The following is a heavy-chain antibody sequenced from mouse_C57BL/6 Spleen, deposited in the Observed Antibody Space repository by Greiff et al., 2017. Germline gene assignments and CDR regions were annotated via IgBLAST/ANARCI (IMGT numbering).Heavy chain of an antibody. Sequence: QVQLQQSGPGLVAPSQSLSITCTVSGFSLTSYGVDWVRQSPGTGLEWLGVIWGVGSTNYNSALKSRLSISKDNSKSQVFLKMNSLQTDDTAMYYCARLDSSTAMDDWGQGTSVTVSS. CDR1: GFSLTSYG. V-gene: IGHV2-6*01. J-gene: IGHJ4*01. CDR2: IWGVGST. CDR3: ARLDSSTAMDD. D-gene: IGHD3-2*02.